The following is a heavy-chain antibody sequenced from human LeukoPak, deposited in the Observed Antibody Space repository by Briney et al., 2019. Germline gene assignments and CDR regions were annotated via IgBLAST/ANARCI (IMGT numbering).Heavy chain of an antibody. J-gene: IGHJ4*02. V-gene: IGHV3-48*03. D-gene: IGHD2-15*01. CDR3: AKAPLGYCSGGSCYYFDY. CDR2: ISSSGSTI. Sequence: GGSLRLSCAASGFTFSSYEMNWVRQAPGKGLEWVSYISSSGSTIYYADSVKGRFTISRDNSKNTLYLQMNSLRAEDTAVYYCAKAPLGYCSGGSCYYFDYWGQGTLVTVSS. CDR1: GFTFSSYE.